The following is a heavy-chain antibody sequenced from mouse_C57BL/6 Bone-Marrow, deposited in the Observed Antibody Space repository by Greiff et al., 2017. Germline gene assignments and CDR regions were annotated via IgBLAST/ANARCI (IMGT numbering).Heavy chain of an antibody. Sequence: QVQLQQSGAELARPGASVKLSCKASGYTFTSYGISWVKQRTGQGLEWIGEIYPRSGNTYYNEKFKGKATLTADKSSSTAYMELRSLTSEDSAVYFCARDPYGNYWCFDDWGKGTTVTVSS. CDR3: ARDPYGNYWCFDD. V-gene: IGHV1-81*01. CDR2: IYPRSGNT. D-gene: IGHD2-1*01. J-gene: IGHJ1*03. CDR1: GYTFTSYG.